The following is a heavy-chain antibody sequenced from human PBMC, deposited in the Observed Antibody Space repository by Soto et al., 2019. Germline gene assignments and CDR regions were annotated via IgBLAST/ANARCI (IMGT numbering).Heavy chain of an antibody. J-gene: IGHJ6*02. Sequence: GGALRLSCAGSGFTFSSYAMTWVRQTTGRGLEWVSIISSSGDGTYYVDSVKGRFTISRDDSRNTLNLQMNSLRAEDTAVYYCAKTYDFWSWGMDVWGQGTTVTVSS. V-gene: IGHV3-23*01. CDR1: GFTFSSYA. CDR2: ISSSGDGT. CDR3: AKTYDFWSWGMDV. D-gene: IGHD3-3*01.